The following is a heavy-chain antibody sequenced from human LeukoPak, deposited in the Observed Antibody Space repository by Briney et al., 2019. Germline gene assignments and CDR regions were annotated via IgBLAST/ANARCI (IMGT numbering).Heavy chain of an antibody. V-gene: IGHV3-21*01. CDR3: ARDRVNIVVVSASEY. Sequence: GRSLRLSCAASGFTFSSYGMNWVRQAPGKGLEWVSSITSSGTYIYYADSVKGRFTISRDNAKNSLYLQMNSLRAEDTAVYYCARDRVNIVVVSASEYWGQGTLVSVSS. CDR2: ITSSGTYI. J-gene: IGHJ4*02. CDR1: GFTFSSYG. D-gene: IGHD2-21*01.